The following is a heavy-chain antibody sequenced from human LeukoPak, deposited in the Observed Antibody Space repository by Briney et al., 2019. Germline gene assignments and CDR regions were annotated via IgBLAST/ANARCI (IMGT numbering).Heavy chain of an antibody. J-gene: IGHJ4*02. CDR3: ARATTYDILTGYFDY. V-gene: IGHV3-21*01. CDR1: GFTLSSYT. D-gene: IGHD3-9*01. Sequence: GGSLRLSCAASGFTLSSYTMNWVRQAPGKGLEWFSSISSSSSYIYYADSVKGRFTISRDNAKNSLYLQMNSLRAEDTAMYYCARATTYDILTGYFDYWGQGTLVTVSS. CDR2: ISSSSSYI.